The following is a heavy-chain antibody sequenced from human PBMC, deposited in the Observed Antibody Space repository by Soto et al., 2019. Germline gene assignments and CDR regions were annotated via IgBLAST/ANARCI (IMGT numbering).Heavy chain of an antibody. Sequence: QVQLQQWGAGLLKPSETLSLTCAVYGGSFSGYYWSWIRQPPGKGLEWIGEINHSGSTNYNPFLKSRVTISVDTSKNQFSLKLSSVTAADTAVYYCARVLTGYKWFDPWGQGTLVTVSS. CDR2: INHSGST. D-gene: IGHD3-9*01. CDR1: GGSFSGYY. V-gene: IGHV4-34*01. CDR3: ARVLTGYKWFDP. J-gene: IGHJ5*02.